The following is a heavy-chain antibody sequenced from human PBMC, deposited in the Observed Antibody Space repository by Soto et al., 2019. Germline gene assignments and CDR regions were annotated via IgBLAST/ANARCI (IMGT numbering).Heavy chain of an antibody. Sequence: PSVKVSCKAFGYTFTGYFMHWVRQAPGQGLEWLGWINPNSGATKYAQKFQGRVTLTRDTSINTAYMEMSMLRSDDTAVYYCARGGGTILAPLPWGQGTLVTVSS. V-gene: IGHV1-2*02. J-gene: IGHJ5*02. CDR2: INPNSGAT. CDR3: ARGGGTILAPLP. D-gene: IGHD3-3*01. CDR1: GYTFTGYF.